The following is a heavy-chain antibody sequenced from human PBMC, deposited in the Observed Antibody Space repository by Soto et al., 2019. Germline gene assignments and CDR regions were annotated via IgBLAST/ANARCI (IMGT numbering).Heavy chain of an antibody. Sequence: EVQLLESGGGLVQPGGSLRLSCEASGFTFSNYAMSWVRQAPGKGLEWVSGISTSGGSTFYADSVKGRFAISRDNSKNTLHLLMSGLRAEDTAVYYCAKSKPLVPAASDYFDYWGQGTLVAVSS. D-gene: IGHD2-2*01. CDR1: GFTFSNYA. J-gene: IGHJ4*02. V-gene: IGHV3-23*01. CDR2: ISTSGGST. CDR3: AKSKPLVPAASDYFDY.